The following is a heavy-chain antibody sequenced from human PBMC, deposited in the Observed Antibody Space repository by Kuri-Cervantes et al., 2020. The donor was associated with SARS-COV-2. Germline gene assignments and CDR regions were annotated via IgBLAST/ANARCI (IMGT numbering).Heavy chain of an antibody. Sequence: ASVKVSCKASGYTFTGYYMHWVRQVPGQGLEWMGWINPNSGGTNYAQKFQGRVTMTRDTSISTAYMELSRLRSDDTAVYYCARDLAWEGYYMDVWGKGTTVTVSS. CDR3: ARDLAWEGYYMDV. CDR1: GYTFTGYY. D-gene: IGHD1-26*01. CDR2: INPNSGGT. J-gene: IGHJ6*03. V-gene: IGHV1-2*02.